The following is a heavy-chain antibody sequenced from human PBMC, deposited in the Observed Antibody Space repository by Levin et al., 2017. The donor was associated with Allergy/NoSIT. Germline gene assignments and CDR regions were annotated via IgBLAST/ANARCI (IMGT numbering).Heavy chain of an antibody. CDR3: ARSALGGGRPYYFDY. J-gene: IGHJ4*02. D-gene: IGHD1-26*01. Sequence: SETLSLTCAVYGGSFSGYYWSWIRQPPGKGLEGIGEINHSGSTNYNPSLKSRVTISVDTSKNQFSLKLSSVTAADTAVYYCARSALGGGRPYYFDYWGQGTLVTVSS. CDR1: GGSFSGYY. V-gene: IGHV4-34*01. CDR2: INHSGST.